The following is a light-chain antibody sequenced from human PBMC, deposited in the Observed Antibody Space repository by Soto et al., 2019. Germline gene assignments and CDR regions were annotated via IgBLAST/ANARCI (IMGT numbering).Light chain of an antibody. Sequence: QSALTQPASVSGSPGQSITISCTGTSSDIGGYDYVSWYQQYPGRAPKLIIFDVSDRPSGISDRFSGSKSGNTASLTISGLQAEDEADYYCTSYTSSTAVLFGGGTQLTVL. J-gene: IGLJ2*01. V-gene: IGLV2-14*03. CDR2: DVS. CDR1: SSDIGGYDY. CDR3: TSYTSSTAVL.